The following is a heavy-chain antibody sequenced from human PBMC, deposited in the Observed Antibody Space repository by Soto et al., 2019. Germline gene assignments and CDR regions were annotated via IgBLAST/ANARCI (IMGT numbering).Heavy chain of an antibody. CDR3: AKDRSNYEIAAAGYFDY. CDR1: GFTFSSYG. Sequence: QVQLVESGGGVVQPGRSLRLSCAASGFTFSSYGMHWVRQAPGKGLEWVAVISYDGSNKYYADSVKGRFTISRDNSKNTLYLQKNSLRAEDMAVYYCAKDRSNYEIAAAGYFDYWGQGTLVTVSS. J-gene: IGHJ4*02. D-gene: IGHD6-13*01. CDR2: ISYDGSNK. V-gene: IGHV3-30*18.